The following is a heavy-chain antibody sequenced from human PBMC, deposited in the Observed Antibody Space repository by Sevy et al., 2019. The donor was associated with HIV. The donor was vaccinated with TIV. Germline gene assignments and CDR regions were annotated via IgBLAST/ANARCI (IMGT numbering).Heavy chain of an antibody. Sequence: GGSLRLSCAASGFSFSSYWMHWVRQAPGKGLEWVANIKQDESEKYYVASVKDRFTISRDNAKNSVYLQMNSLRPEDTAIYYCARGNSGSFDYWGQGTPVTVSS. CDR3: ARGNSGSFDY. CDR1: GFSFSSYW. V-gene: IGHV3-7*04. D-gene: IGHD3-22*01. J-gene: IGHJ4*02. CDR2: IKQDESEK.